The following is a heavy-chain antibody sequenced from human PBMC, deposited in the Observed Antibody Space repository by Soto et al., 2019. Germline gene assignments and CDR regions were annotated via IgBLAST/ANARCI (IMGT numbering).Heavy chain of an antibody. Sequence: GGSLRLSCAASGFTFSSYAMSWVRQAPGKGLEWVSAISGSGGSTYYADSVKGRFTISRDNSKNTLYLQMNSLRAEDTAVYYCAKEEVSPLWFGELLPIFDYWGQGTLVTVSS. CDR2: ISGSGGST. CDR1: GFTFSSYA. D-gene: IGHD3-10*01. V-gene: IGHV3-23*01. CDR3: AKEEVSPLWFGELLPIFDY. J-gene: IGHJ4*02.